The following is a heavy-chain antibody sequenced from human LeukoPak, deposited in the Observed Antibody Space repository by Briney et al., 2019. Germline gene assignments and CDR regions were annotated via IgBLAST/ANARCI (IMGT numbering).Heavy chain of an antibody. Sequence: PGGSLRLSCAASGFTFSSYSMNWVRQAPGKGLEWVSYISSSSSTIYYADSVKGRFTISRDNAKNTLYLQMNSLRAEDTAVYYCAREGFRPSSSSYYFDYWGQGTLVTVSS. CDR1: GFTFSSYS. CDR2: ISSSSSTI. V-gene: IGHV3-48*04. J-gene: IGHJ4*02. D-gene: IGHD6-6*01. CDR3: AREGFRPSSSSYYFDY.